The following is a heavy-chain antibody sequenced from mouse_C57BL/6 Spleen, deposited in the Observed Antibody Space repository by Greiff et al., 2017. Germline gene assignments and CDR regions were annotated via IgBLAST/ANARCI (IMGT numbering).Heavy chain of an antibody. V-gene: IGHV1-64*01. CDR3: AREEPYYSNYVGY. Sequence: VQLQQPGAELVKPGASVKLSCKASGYTFTSYWMHWVKQRPGQGLEWIGMIHPNSGSTNYNEKFKSKATLTVDKSSSTAYMQLSSLTSEDSAVYYCAREEPYYSNYVGYWGQGTTLTVSS. J-gene: IGHJ2*01. CDR2: IHPNSGST. D-gene: IGHD2-5*01. CDR1: GYTFTSYW.